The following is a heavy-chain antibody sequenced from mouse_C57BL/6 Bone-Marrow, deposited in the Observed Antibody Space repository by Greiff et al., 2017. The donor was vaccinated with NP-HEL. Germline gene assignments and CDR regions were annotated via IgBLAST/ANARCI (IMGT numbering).Heavy chain of an antibody. Sequence: VQLQQSGAELVRPGASVKLSCKASGYTFTDYYINWVKQRPGQGLEWIARIYPGSGNTYYNEKFKGKATLTADKSSSTAYLQLPRLTSQASAVFFWARGVITTVVGYDYAVDWWGQGTSVT. J-gene: IGHJ4*01. CDR3: ARGVITTVVGYDYAVDW. CDR1: GYTFTDYY. V-gene: IGHV1-76*01. CDR2: IYPGSGNT. D-gene: IGHD1-1*01.